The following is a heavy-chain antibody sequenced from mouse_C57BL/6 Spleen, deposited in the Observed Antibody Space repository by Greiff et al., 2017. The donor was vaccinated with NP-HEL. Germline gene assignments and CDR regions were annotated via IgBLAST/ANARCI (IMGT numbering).Heavy chain of an antibody. CDR3: ARGGITTTGFYAMDY. Sequence: VQLQQSGPELVKPGASVKISCKASGYTFTDYYMNWVKQSHGKSLEWIGDINPNNGGTSYNQKFKGKATLTVDKSSSTAYMELRSLTSADSAVYYCARGGITTTGFYAMDYWGQGTSVTVSS. CDR1: GYTFTDYY. CDR2: INPNNGGT. V-gene: IGHV1-26*01. D-gene: IGHD2-4*01. J-gene: IGHJ4*01.